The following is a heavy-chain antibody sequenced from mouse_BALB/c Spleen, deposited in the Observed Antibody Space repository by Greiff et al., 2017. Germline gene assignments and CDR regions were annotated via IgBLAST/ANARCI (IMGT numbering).Heavy chain of an antibody. V-gene: IGHV1-7*01. J-gene: IGHJ4*01. D-gene: IGHD4-1*01. CDR3: ARSRVNWDGAMDY. CDR2: INPSTGYT. CDR1: GYTFPSYW. Sequence: VQLQQSGAELAKPGASVKMSCKASGYTFPSYWMHWVKQRPGQGLEWIGYINPSTGYTEYNQKFKDKATLTADKSSSTAYMQLSSLTSEDSAVYYCARSRVNWDGAMDYWGQGTSVTVSS.